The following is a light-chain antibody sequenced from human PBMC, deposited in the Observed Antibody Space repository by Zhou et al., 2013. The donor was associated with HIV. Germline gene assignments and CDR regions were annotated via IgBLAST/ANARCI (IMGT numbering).Light chain of an antibody. CDR2: GTS. CDR1: QSVSSSY. V-gene: IGKV3-20*01. J-gene: IGKJ1*01. Sequence: EIVLTQSPGTLSLSPGERATLSCRASQSVSSSYLAWYQQKPGQAPRLLIYGTSSRATGIPYRFSGSGSGTDFTLTISGLEPEDFAVYYCQQYGTSSTFGQGTKVEIK. CDR3: QQYGTSST.